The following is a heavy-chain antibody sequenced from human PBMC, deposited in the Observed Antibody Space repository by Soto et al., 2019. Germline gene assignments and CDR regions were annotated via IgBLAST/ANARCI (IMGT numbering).Heavy chain of an antibody. CDR1: GYTFTNYD. D-gene: IGHD2-15*01. CDR3: ARAFFPHYCGSDSCSTDEYFQH. Sequence: GASVKVSCKTSGYTFTNYDINWVRQATGLGPEGMGWMNPNSGNTGYAQKFQGRVTMTRDTSISTAYMELRSLRSEDTAVYYCARAFFPHYCGSDSCSTDEYFQHGGLGTLVTVSS. J-gene: IGHJ1*01. V-gene: IGHV1-8*01. CDR2: MNPNSGNT.